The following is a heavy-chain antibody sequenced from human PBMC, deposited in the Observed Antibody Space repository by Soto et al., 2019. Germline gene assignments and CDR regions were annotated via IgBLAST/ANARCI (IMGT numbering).Heavy chain of an antibody. Sequence: EAQLVESGGGLVQPGGSLRLSCAASGFTFSNYEMHWVRQAPGKGLEYVSGISNNGATTDYAKSVKGRFTISRDDSENTLYLQKGSLRAEAAALEYCGRRGYGSRWPNVYMDVWGKGTTVTVSS. V-gene: IGHV3-64*01. CDR1: GFTFSNYE. CDR3: GRRGYGSRWPNVYMDV. D-gene: IGHD6-13*01. CDR2: ISNNGATT. J-gene: IGHJ6*03.